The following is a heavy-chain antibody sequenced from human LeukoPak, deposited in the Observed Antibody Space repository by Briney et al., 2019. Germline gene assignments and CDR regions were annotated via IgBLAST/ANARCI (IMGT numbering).Heavy chain of an antibody. Sequence: GGSLRLSCAASGFTFSDHCMNWVRQAPGKGLEWVGRTRNKAYSYTTEYAASVRGRFSISRDDSKNSLYLQMNSLNTGDTAVYYCARERSGSFDYWGQGTLVTVSS. CDR1: GFTFSDHC. J-gene: IGHJ4*02. CDR3: ARERSGSFDY. V-gene: IGHV3-72*01. CDR2: TRNKAYSYTT. D-gene: IGHD1-26*01.